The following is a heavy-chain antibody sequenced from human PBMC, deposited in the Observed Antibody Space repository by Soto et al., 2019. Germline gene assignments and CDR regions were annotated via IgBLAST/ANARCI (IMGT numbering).Heavy chain of an antibody. CDR3: ATGRGGGWSYYYYGVDV. Sequence: GGSLRLSCAASGFIFRSFAMHWVRQAPGKGLEWVAVISYDGGNKYYAESVKGRFTISRDNTNNTLYLQMNSLRADDTGVYYCATGRGGGWSYYYYGVDVWGHGTTVTVSS. CDR1: GFIFRSFA. D-gene: IGHD6-19*01. J-gene: IGHJ6*02. V-gene: IGHV3-30-3*01. CDR2: ISYDGGNK.